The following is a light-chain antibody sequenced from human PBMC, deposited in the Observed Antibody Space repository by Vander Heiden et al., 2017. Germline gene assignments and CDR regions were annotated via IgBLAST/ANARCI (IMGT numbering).Light chain of an antibody. J-gene: IGKJ3*01. V-gene: IGKV1-13*02. CDR2: DAS. CDR3: QQVDSPPNT. Sequence: AIQLAQSPSSLSASVGDRVTITCRASRGINSGLAWYQQKPGKPPKILISDASNVQTGVSSRISGSGSGTDFTLTISSLQPEDFATYYCQQVDSPPNTFGHGTKVDIK. CDR1: RGINSG.